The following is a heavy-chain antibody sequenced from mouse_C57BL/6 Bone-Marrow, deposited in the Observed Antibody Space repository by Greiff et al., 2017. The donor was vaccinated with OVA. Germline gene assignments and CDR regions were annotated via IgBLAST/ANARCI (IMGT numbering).Heavy chain of an antibody. CDR3: ARENWDGRFAY. V-gene: IGHV1-81*01. CDR1: GYTFTSYG. J-gene: IGHJ3*01. D-gene: IGHD4-1*01. Sequence: QVHVKQSGAELARPGASVKLSCKASGYTFTSYGISWVKQRTGQGLEWIGEIYPRSGNTYYNEKFKGKATLTADKSSSTAYMELRSLTSEDAAVYFCARENWDGRFAYWGQGTLVTVSA. CDR2: IYPRSGNT.